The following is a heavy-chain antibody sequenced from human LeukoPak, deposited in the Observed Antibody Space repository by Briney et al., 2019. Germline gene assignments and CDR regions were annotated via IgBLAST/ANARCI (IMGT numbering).Heavy chain of an antibody. Sequence: PGGSLRLSCAASGFTFSSNWMSWVRQAPGKGLEWVANIKEDGSEKYYVDSVKGRFTICRDNAKNSLYLQMNSLRAEDTAVYYCARDEYNWNVDAFDIWGQGTVVTVSS. D-gene: IGHD1-20*01. V-gene: IGHV3-7*01. CDR2: IKEDGSEK. CDR1: GFTFSSNW. CDR3: ARDEYNWNVDAFDI. J-gene: IGHJ3*02.